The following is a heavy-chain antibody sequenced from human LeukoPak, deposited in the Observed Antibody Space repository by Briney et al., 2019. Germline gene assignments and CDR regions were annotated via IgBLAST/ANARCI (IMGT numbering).Heavy chain of an antibody. D-gene: IGHD2-15*01. CDR3: ARDDCSGGSCYLNDDAFDI. CDR1: GYTSTSYG. J-gene: IGHJ3*02. CDR2: ISAYNGNT. Sequence: ASVKVSCKASGYTSTSYGISWVRQAPGQGLEWMGWISAYNGNTNYAQKLQGRVTMTTDTSTSTAYMELRSLRSDDTAVYYCARDDCSGGSCYLNDDAFDIWGQGTMVTVSS. V-gene: IGHV1-18*01.